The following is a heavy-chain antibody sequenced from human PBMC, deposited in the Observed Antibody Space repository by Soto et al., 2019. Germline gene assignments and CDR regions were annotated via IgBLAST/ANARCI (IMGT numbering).Heavy chain of an antibody. CDR2: INPNSGVT. J-gene: IGHJ6*03. CDR3: AVGSGGATATLDYYYFYMDV. D-gene: IGHD5-12*01. V-gene: IGHV1-2*04. CDR1: GDRFTDYY. Sequence: QVQLVQSGAEVKEPGASVTVSCRASGDRFTDYYMHWVRQAPGQGLEWMGWINPNSGVTKYAQKLQGWVTMTRETSFRTVYMQLSRLAFDDSAMYYCAVGSGGATATLDYYYFYMDVWGRWTAVTVSS.